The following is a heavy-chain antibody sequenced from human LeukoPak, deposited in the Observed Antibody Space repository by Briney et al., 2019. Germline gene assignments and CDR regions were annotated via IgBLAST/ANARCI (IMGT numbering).Heavy chain of an antibody. CDR3: ARDTAAAIDY. CDR1: GYSISSGYY. Sequence: SETLSLTCTVSGYSISSGYYWGWIRQPPGKGLEWIGSIYHSGSTYYNPSLKSRVTISVDTSKNQFSLKLSSVTAADTAVYYCARDTAAAIDYWGQGTLVTVSS. D-gene: IGHD6-13*01. V-gene: IGHV4-38-2*02. J-gene: IGHJ4*02. CDR2: IYHSGST.